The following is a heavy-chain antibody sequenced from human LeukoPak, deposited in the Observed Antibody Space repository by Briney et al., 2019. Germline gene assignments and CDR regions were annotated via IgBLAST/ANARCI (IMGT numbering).Heavy chain of an antibody. CDR2: IYAGDSDT. J-gene: IGHJ3*01. CDR3: ARRGVYTYDYDAFDV. D-gene: IGHD5-18*01. CDR1: GYSFTSYW. Sequence: GESLKISCKGSGYSFTSYWIGWVRQMPGKGLEWMGVIYAGDSDTRYSPSFQGQVTISADKSINTAYVQWSSLKASDTAIYYCARRGVYTYDYDAFDVWGQGTVVTVSS. V-gene: IGHV5-51*01.